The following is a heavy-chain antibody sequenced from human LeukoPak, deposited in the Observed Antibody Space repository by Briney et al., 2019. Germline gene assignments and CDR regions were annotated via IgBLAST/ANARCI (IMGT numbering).Heavy chain of an antibody. CDR3: ATFYHDRSRIWEYFDY. V-gene: IGHV4-39*01. J-gene: IGHJ4*02. D-gene: IGHD3-22*01. CDR2: IYYSGNT. CDR1: GGSITNNNYY. Sequence: PSETLSLTCTVSGGSITNNNYYWGWIRQPPGKGLEWIGNIYYSGNTYYNPSLKSRVTISVDTSKNQFSLKLNSVTAADTAVYFCATFYHDRSRIWEYFDYWGRGTLVTVSS.